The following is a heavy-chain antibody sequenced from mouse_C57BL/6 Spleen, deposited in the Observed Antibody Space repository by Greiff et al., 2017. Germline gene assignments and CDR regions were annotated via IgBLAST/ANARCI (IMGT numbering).Heavy chain of an antibody. Sequence: QVQLQQPGTELVKPGASVKLSCKASGYTFTSYWMHWVKQRPGQGLEWIGNINPSNGGTNYNEKFKSKATLTVDKSSSTAYMQLSSLTSEGSAVYYCARWPSTMITTHYFDYWGQGTTLTVSS. CDR3: ARWPSTMITTHYFDY. V-gene: IGHV1-53*01. D-gene: IGHD2-4*01. J-gene: IGHJ2*01. CDR2: INPSNGGT. CDR1: GYTFTSYW.